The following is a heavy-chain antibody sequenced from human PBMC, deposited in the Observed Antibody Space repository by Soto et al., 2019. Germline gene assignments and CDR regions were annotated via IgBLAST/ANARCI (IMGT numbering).Heavy chain of an antibody. CDR1: GGTFSSFA. CDR2: TIPILGTA. CDR3: ARGNALDI. V-gene: IGHV1-69*13. J-gene: IGHJ6*02. Sequence: GASVKVSCKASGGTFSSFAINWLRQSPGQGPEWMGGTIPILGTANYAQKFQGRVTIIADETTNTASLELTSLRPEDTAVYYCARGNALDIWGQGTTVTVSS.